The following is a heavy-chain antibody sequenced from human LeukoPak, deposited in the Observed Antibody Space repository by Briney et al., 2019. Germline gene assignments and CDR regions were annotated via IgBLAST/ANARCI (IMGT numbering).Heavy chain of an antibody. CDR2: IYYSGST. CDR1: GGSISSSSYY. J-gene: IGHJ6*03. CDR3: ARDKKYSSSSGIVYYYYMDV. V-gene: IGHV4-39*07. D-gene: IGHD6-6*01. Sequence: SETLSLTCTVSGGSISSSSYYWGWIRQPPGKGLEWIGSIYYSGSTYYNPSLKSRVTISVDTSKNQFSLKLSSVTAADTAVYYCARDKKYSSSSGIVYYYYMDVWGKGTTVTVSS.